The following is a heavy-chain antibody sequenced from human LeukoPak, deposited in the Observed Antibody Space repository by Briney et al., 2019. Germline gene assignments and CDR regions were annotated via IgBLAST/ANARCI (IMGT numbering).Heavy chain of an antibody. D-gene: IGHD3-10*01. CDR1: GFTFSSYW. Sequence: GGSLRLSCAASGFTFSSYWMSWVRQAPGKGLEWVANIKQDGSEKYHVDSVKGRFTISRDNAKNSLYLQMNSLRAEDTAVYYCARDYVSGSFGPWGQGTLVTVSS. V-gene: IGHV3-7*01. CDR3: ARDYVSGSFGP. CDR2: IKQDGSEK. J-gene: IGHJ5*02.